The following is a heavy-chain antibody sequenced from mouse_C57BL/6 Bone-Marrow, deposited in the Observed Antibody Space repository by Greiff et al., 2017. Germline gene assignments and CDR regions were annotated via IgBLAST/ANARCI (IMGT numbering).Heavy chain of an antibody. Sequence: VKLMESGPGLVQPSQSLSITCTVSGFSLTSYGVHWVRQPPGKGLEWLGVIWSGGSTDYNAAFISRLSISKDNSKSQVFFKMNSLQADDTAIYYCAKNGSPWYFDVGGTGTTVTVSS. CDR2: IWSGGST. J-gene: IGHJ1*03. V-gene: IGHV2-4*01. D-gene: IGHD1-1*01. CDR1: GFSLTSYG. CDR3: AKNGSPWYFDV.